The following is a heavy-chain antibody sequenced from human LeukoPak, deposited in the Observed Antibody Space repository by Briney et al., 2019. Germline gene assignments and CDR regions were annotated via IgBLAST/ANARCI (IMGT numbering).Heavy chain of an antibody. CDR3: ARDIRGYSYGSAPNDY. CDR2: VSSSSSYI. Sequence: GGSLRLSCAASGFTFSNYHMNWVRQAPGKGLEWVSSVSSSSSYIYYADSVKGRFTISRDNAKNSLYLQMNSLRAEDTAVYYCARDIRGYSYGSAPNDYWGQGTLVTVSS. V-gene: IGHV3-21*01. D-gene: IGHD5-18*01. J-gene: IGHJ4*02. CDR1: GFTFSNYH.